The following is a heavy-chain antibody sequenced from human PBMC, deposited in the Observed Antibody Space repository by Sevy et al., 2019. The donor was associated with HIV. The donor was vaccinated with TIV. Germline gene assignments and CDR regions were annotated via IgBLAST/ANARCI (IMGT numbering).Heavy chain of an antibody. D-gene: IGHD3-3*01. CDR2: IRFVGSMK. J-gene: IGHJ6*02. Sequence: GGSLRLSCAASGFRFSDYGMHWVRQAPGKGLEWVSLIRFVGSMKYVADSVKGRFTISRDKVKDTLYLQMNSLRPEDTAVYYCAKDHYDYRTGYYGYYGMDVWGQGTTVTVSS. V-gene: IGHV3-30*02. CDR3: AKDHYDYRTGYYGYYGMDV. CDR1: GFRFSDYG.